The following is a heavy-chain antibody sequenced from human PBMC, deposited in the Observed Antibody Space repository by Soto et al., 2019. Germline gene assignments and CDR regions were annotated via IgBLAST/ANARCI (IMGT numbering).Heavy chain of an antibody. V-gene: IGHV3-53*01. Sequence: DVQLVASGGGLIQPGGSLRLSCAALGLTVRGKKYITWVRQAPGKGLVWVSAVYDVDGTYYADSAKGRFSISRDNSNNMIYLQMNSLGPYDTAVYYCASWLEREHACEIWGLGTMVTVSS. CDR3: ASWLEREHACEI. CDR1: GLTVRGKKY. J-gene: IGHJ3*02. CDR2: VYDVDGT. D-gene: IGHD1-1*01.